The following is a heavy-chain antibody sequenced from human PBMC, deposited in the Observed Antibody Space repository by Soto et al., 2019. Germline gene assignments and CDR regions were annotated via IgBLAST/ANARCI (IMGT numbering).Heavy chain of an antibody. V-gene: IGHV4-59*01. J-gene: IGHJ6*02. D-gene: IGHD3-3*01. CDR1: GGSISSYY. CDR2: IYYSGST. Sequence: SETLSLTCTVSGGSISSYYWSWIRQPPGKGLEWIGYIYYSGSTNYNPSLKSRVTISVDTSKNQFSLKLSSVTAADTAVYYCARDHKPTYYDFWSGPATYYYYSMDVWGQGTTVTVSS. CDR3: ARDHKPTYYDFWSGPATYYYYSMDV.